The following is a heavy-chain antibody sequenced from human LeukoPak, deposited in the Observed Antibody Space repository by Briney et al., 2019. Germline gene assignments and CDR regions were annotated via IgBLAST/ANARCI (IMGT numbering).Heavy chain of an antibody. V-gene: IGHV3-11*01. J-gene: IGHJ6*02. Sequence: KTGGSLRLSCAASGFTFSDYYMSWIRQAPGKGLEWVSYISSSGSTIYYADSVKGRFTISRDNAKNSLYLQMNSLRAEDTAVYYCAREAYCSSTSCYGGGLYGMDVWGQGTTVTVSS. CDR3: AREAYCSSTSCYGGGLYGMDV. CDR1: GFTFSDYY. D-gene: IGHD2-2*01. CDR2: ISSSGSTI.